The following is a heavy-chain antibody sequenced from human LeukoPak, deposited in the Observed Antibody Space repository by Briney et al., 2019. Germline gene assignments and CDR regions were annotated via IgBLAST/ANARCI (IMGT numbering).Heavy chain of an antibody. Sequence: SETLSLTCAVYGGSFSGYFWTWIRQSPGKGLEWIGEINHRATTDYNPSLKSRVSLSVDTSKNQFSLKLTSVAAADTAVYYCARGPKDTSMLMKNYVNFFDMWGQGTLVTVSS. V-gene: IGHV4-34*01. CDR3: ARGPKDTSMLMKNYVNFFDM. J-gene: IGHJ4*02. CDR2: INHRATT. D-gene: IGHD5-18*01. CDR1: GGSFSGYF.